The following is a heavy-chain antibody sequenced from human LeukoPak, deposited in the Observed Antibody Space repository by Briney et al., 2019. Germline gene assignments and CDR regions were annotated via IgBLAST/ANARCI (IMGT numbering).Heavy chain of an antibody. CDR1: GFTVSTNY. D-gene: IGHD3-10*01. CDR2: IYSGDTT. Sequence: GGSLRLSCAASGFTVSTNYMSWVRQAPGKGLEWVSVIYSGDTTFYADSVRGKFTISRDNSKNTLYLQMNSLRAEDTAVYYCARKRGGRPVDYWGQGTLVTVSS. CDR3: ARKRGGRPVDY. V-gene: IGHV3-66*01. J-gene: IGHJ4*02.